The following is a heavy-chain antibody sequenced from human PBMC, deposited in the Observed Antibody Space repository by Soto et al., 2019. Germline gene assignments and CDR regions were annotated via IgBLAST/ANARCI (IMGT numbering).Heavy chain of an antibody. D-gene: IGHD3-10*01. J-gene: IGHJ4*02. CDR1: GFTFDDFA. Sequence: EVQLVESGGGLVQPGRSLRLSCAASGFTFDDFAMHWVRQAPGKGLEWVSGISWNSAMIGYADSVKGRFPISRDNAKNSLYLQMNSLRPEDTALYFCAKDNRADRGAFDYWGQGTLVSVFS. CDR2: ISWNSAMI. V-gene: IGHV3-9*01. CDR3: AKDNRADRGAFDY.